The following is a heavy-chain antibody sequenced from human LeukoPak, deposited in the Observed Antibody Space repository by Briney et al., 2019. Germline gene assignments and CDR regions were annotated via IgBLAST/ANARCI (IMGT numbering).Heavy chain of an antibody. V-gene: IGHV4-39*01. Sequence: PSETLSLTRTVSGGSLSSRSYYWGWVRQPPGKGLERIGRVYYSGSTYCGPPLKSRVATAVDTSKNQFSLKVSSVAAADTAVYYCARRGYCSGGSCAEYWFDPWGQGTPVSVSS. D-gene: IGHD2-15*01. CDR3: ARRGYCSGGSCAEYWFDP. CDR1: GGSLSSRSYY. CDR2: VYYSGST. J-gene: IGHJ5*02.